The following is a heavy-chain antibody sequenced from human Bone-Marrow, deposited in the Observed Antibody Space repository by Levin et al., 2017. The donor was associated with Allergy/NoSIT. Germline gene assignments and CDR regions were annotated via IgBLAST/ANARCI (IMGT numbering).Heavy chain of an antibody. CDR1: GFTFSSNG. CDR3: AKEDGRWELS. CDR2: ISSDGGNK. Sequence: GGSLRLSCAASGFTFSSNGMHWVRQAPGKGLEWVAAISSDGGNKYYGGSVEGRFTISRDNSKNTLYLQVNSLRADDTAVYYCAKEDGRWELSWGQGTLVTVSS. D-gene: IGHD1-26*01. J-gene: IGHJ4*02. V-gene: IGHV3-30*18.